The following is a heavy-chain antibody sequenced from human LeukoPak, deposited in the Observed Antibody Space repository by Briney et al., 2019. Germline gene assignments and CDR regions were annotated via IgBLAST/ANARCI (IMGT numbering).Heavy chain of an antibody. Sequence: ASVKVSCKATSRISWVRQAPGQGLEWMGWIGTYGGDTYYAQKFQGRITVTTDTSTSTVYMELRNPRSDDTAVYYCARDLWNFYDDSGYNRDFDSWGQGILVTVSS. D-gene: IGHD3-22*01. CDR1: TSR. V-gene: IGHV1-18*01. CDR2: IGTYGGDT. J-gene: IGHJ5*01. CDR3: ARDLWNFYDDSGYNRDFDS.